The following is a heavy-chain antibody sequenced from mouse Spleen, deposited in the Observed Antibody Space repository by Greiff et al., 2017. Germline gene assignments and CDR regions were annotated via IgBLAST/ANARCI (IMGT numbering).Heavy chain of an antibody. CDR2: FYPGSGSI. V-gene: IGHV1-62-2*01. CDR1: GYTFTEYT. CDR3: ARHPHYYGYDYTMDY. J-gene: IGHJ4*01. Sequence: VKLVESGAELVKPGASVKLSCKASGYTFTEYTIHWVKQRSGQGLEWIGWFYPGSGSIKYNEKFKDKATLTADKSSSTVYMELSRLTSEDSAVYFCARHPHYYGYDYTMDYWGQGTSVTVSS. D-gene: IGHD1-2*01.